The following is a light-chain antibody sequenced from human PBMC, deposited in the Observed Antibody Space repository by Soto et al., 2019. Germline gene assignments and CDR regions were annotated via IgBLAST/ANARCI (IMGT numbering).Light chain of an antibody. Sequence: QSALTQPASVSGSPGQSITISCTGTSSDVGGHNFVSWYQQRPGKAPKLIIYEVTNRPSGVSNRFTGSKSGNTASLTVSGLQAEDEADYHCSSFTGSNTQIFGGGTKLTVL. CDR1: SSDVGGHNF. CDR3: SSFTGSNTQI. CDR2: EVT. V-gene: IGLV2-14*01. J-gene: IGLJ2*01.